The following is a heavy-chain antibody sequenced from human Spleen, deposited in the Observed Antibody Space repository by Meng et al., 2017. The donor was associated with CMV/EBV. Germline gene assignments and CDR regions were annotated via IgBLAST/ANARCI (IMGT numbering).Heavy chain of an antibody. CDR1: GYSFTDYY. J-gene: IGHJ4*02. CDR3: ARGGTATGTTCFDY. V-gene: IGHV1-2*02. D-gene: IGHD6-13*01. CDR2: VNPTSGAT. Sequence: ASGYSFTDYYIHWVRQAPGQGLEWMGWVNPTSGATHLAQKFRGRVTMPRDKSISTVDLDLTRLTSDDTAVYYCARGGTATGTTCFDYWGQGTLVTVSS.